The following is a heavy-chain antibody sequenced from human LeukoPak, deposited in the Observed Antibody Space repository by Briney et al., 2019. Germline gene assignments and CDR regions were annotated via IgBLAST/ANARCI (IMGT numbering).Heavy chain of an antibody. J-gene: IGHJ5*02. CDR3: ARDQETTVTSRSFDP. Sequence: PGGSLRLSCAASGFTFSSYAMHWVRQAPGKGLEYVSAISSNGGSTYYANSVKGRFTISRDNSKNTLYLQMGSLRAEDMAVYYCARDQETTVTSRSFDPWGQGTLVTVSS. V-gene: IGHV3-64*01. CDR1: GFTFSSYA. CDR2: ISSNGGST. D-gene: IGHD4-17*01.